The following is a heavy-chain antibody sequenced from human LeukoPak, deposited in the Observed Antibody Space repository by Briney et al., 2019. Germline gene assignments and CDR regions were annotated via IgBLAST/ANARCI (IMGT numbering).Heavy chain of an antibody. Sequence: GGSLRLSCAASGFTVSTYYMTWVRQAPGKGLVCVSVIYSGGSTYYADSVKGRFTVSRDNSKNTLYLQMNSLRAEDTAMYYCARGLGYCTSTTCLLPFDYWGQGTLVTVSS. D-gene: IGHD2-2*01. CDR2: IYSGGST. CDR3: ARGLGYCTSTTCLLPFDY. V-gene: IGHV3-53*01. J-gene: IGHJ4*02. CDR1: GFTVSTYY.